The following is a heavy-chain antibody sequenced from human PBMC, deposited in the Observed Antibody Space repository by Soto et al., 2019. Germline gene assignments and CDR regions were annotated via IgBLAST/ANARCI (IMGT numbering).Heavy chain of an antibody. CDR2: ISAYNGNT. V-gene: IGHV1-18*01. CDR3: ARLSVSYFGFWYFDL. D-gene: IGHD1-26*01. Sequence: GVSVKVSCKASGYTFTSYGISWVLQAPREGIKWMGWISAYNGNTNYAQKLQGRVTMTTDTSTSTDHMELMSLRSYDTAVYYCARLSVSYFGFWYFDLWGGGTLFTVSS. J-gene: IGHJ2*01. CDR1: GYTFTSYG.